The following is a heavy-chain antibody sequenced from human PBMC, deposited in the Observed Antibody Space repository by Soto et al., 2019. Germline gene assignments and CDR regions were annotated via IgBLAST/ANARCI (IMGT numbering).Heavy chain of an antibody. V-gene: IGHV1-69*08. D-gene: IGHD3-16*01. CDR2: IIPILGIA. CDR3: ARDGGITFWRYYYSMDV. Sequence: QVQLVQSGAEVKKPGSSVKVSCKASGGTFSSYTISWVRQAPGQGLEWMGRIIPILGIANYAQKFQGRVKITADKAASTAYMELSSLRSEDTAVYYCARDGGITFWRYYYSMDVWGQGTTVTVSS. J-gene: IGHJ6*02. CDR1: GGTFSSYT.